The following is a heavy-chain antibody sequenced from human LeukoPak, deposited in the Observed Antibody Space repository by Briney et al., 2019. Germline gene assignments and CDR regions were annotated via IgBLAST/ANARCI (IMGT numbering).Heavy chain of an antibody. CDR3: ARHIAAYGMDV. V-gene: IGHV5-51*01. Sequence: GESLKISCKGSDYSSTSYWIGWVRQMPGKGLEWMGIIYPGDSDTRYSPSFEGQVTISAAKSISTAYLQWSSLKASDTAMYYCARHIAAYGMDVWGQGTTVTVSS. D-gene: IGHD2-21*01. J-gene: IGHJ6*02. CDR1: DYSSTSYW. CDR2: IYPGDSDT.